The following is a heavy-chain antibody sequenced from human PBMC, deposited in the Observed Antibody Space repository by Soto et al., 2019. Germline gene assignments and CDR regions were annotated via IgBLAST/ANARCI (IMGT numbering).Heavy chain of an antibody. CDR3: ARGWGRIFDY. CDR1: GGSFSGYY. Sequence: QVQLQQWGAGLLKPSENLSLTCAVYGGSFSGYYWSWIRQPPGKGLEWIGEINHSGSTNYNPSLKFRATISEDTSKNQFSLKLSSVTAADTAVYYCARGWGRIFDYWGQGTLVTVSS. CDR2: INHSGST. V-gene: IGHV4-34*01. D-gene: IGHD7-27*01. J-gene: IGHJ4*02.